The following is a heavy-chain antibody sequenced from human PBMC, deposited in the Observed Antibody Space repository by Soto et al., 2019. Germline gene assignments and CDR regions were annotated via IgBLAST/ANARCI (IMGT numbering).Heavy chain of an antibody. Sequence: GGPLSLSCAASGFTFSSYWMHWVRQAPGKGLVWVSRINSDGSSTSYADSVKGRFTISRDNAKNTLYLQMNSLRAEDTAVYYCARGPGYGDPTGSVWGKGTTVTVSS. CDR2: INSDGSST. CDR3: ARGPGYGDPTGSV. J-gene: IGHJ6*04. D-gene: IGHD4-17*01. V-gene: IGHV3-74*01. CDR1: GFTFSSYW.